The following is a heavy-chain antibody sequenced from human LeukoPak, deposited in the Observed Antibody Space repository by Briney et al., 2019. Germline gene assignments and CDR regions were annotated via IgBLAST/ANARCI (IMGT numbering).Heavy chain of an antibody. Sequence: GGSLRLSCAGSGFPFSSHGMNWVRQAPGKGLEWVSGISPGGGPTYYADSVKGRFTISRDNSKNTLYLQVNSLRAEDTALYYCAKDPKGYRSGWSGPDYWGQGTLVTVSS. CDR3: AKDPKGYRSGWSGPDY. J-gene: IGHJ4*02. D-gene: IGHD6-19*01. CDR1: GFPFSSHG. V-gene: IGHV3-23*01. CDR2: ISPGGGPT.